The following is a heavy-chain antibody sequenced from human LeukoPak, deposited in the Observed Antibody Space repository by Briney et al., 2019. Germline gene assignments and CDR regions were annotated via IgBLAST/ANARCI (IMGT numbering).Heavy chain of an antibody. V-gene: IGHV4-34*01. D-gene: IGHD3-9*01. CDR3: ARHLGLAGYFRYRWFDP. CDR2: INHSGST. J-gene: IGHJ5*02. Sequence: SETLSLTCAVYGGSFSGYYWSWLRQPPGKGLEWIGEINHSGSTNYNPSLKSRVTISVDTSKNQFSLKLSSVTAADTAVYYCARHLGLAGYFRYRWFDPWGQGTLVTVSS. CDR1: GGSFSGYY.